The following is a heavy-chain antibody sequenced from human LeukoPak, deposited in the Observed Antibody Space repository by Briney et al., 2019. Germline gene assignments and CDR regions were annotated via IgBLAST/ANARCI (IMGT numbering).Heavy chain of an antibody. CDR2: IRSDGKYK. CDR1: GFTFSSYW. V-gene: IGHV3-30*02. D-gene: IGHD6-19*01. Sequence: GGSLRLSCAASGFTFSSYWMSWVRQAPGKGLEWVAYIRSDGKYKPYADSVKGRFTISRDNSKNTMYLQMNSLRAEDMALYYCAKSSVRSIAVALEAFDIWGQGTMVTVSS. CDR3: AKSSVRSIAVALEAFDI. J-gene: IGHJ3*02.